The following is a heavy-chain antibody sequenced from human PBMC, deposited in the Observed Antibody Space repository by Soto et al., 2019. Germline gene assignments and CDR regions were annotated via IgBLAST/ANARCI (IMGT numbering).Heavy chain of an antibody. CDR3: AHSRVRYFDWLLSDDAFDI. V-gene: IGHV2-5*02. CDR1: GFSLSTSGVG. Sequence: SGPTLVNPTQTLTLTCTFSGFSLSTSGVGVGWIRQPPGKALEWLALIYWDDDKRYSPSLKSRLTITKDTSKNQVVLTMTNMDPVDTATYYCAHSRVRYFDWLLSDDAFDIWGQGTMVTVSS. J-gene: IGHJ3*02. CDR2: IYWDDDK. D-gene: IGHD3-9*01.